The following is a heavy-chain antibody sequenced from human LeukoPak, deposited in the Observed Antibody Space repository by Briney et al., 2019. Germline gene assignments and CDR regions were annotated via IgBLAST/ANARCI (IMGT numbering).Heavy chain of an antibody. Sequence: SETLSLTCTVSGGSISSYYWSWIRQPPGKGLEWIGYIYSSGSTNYNPPLKSRVTISVDTSKNQFSLKLTSVTAADTAVYYCARTYYFGSGSYHFDYWGQGTLVTVSS. CDR2: IYSSGST. D-gene: IGHD3-10*01. J-gene: IGHJ4*02. CDR3: ARTYYFGSGSYHFDY. V-gene: IGHV4-59*08. CDR1: GGSISSYY.